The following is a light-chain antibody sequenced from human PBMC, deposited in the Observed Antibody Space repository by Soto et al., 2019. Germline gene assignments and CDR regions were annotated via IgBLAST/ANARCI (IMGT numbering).Light chain of an antibody. CDR1: STDFVSYNR. Sequence: QSALTQPPSVSGSPGQSVTISCTGTSTDFVSYNRVSWYQQPPGTAPKLIIYEASNRPSGVPDRFSGSKSGNTASLTISGLQAADEADYYCSSYTSSSIVVFGGGTKLTVL. CDR2: EAS. V-gene: IGLV2-18*02. J-gene: IGLJ2*01. CDR3: SSYTSSSIVV.